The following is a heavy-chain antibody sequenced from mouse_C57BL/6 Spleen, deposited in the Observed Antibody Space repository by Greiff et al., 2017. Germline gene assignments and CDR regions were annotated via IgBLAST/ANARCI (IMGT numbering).Heavy chain of an antibody. CDR2: ISNGGGST. D-gene: IGHD1-3*01. CDR1: GFTFSDYY. Sequence: EVKLMESGGGLVQPGGSLKLSCAASGFTFSDYYMYWVRQTPEKRLEWVAYISNGGGSTYYPDTVKGRFTISRDNAKNTLYLQMSRLKSEDTAMYYCARHGPFSSCDYWGQGTTLTGSS. CDR3: ARHGPFSSCDY. J-gene: IGHJ2*01. V-gene: IGHV5-12*01.